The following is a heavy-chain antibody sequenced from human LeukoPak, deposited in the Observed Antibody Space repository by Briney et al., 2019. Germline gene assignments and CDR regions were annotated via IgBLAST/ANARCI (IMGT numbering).Heavy chain of an antibody. D-gene: IGHD3-22*01. CDR3: ARSKTGFYDSSGYALDY. CDR2: IYYSGST. CDR1: GGSISSYY. J-gene: IGHJ4*02. V-gene: IGHV4-59*01. Sequence: SETLPLTCTVSGGSISSYYWSWIRQPPGKGLEWIGYIYYSGSTNYNPSLKSRVTISVDTSKNQFSLKLSSVTAADTAVYYCARSKTGFYDSSGYALDYWGQGTLVTVSS.